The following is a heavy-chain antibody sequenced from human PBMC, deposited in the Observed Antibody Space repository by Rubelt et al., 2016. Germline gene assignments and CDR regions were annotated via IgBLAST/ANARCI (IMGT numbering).Heavy chain of an antibody. J-gene: IGHJ4*02. CDR1: GESFSGYY. D-gene: IGHD2/OR15-2a*01. V-gene: IGHV4-34*01. Sequence: QVQLRQWGAGLLKPSETLSLACAVYGESFSGYYWTWIRQTPGKGLEWIGEINHSGNTNYNPSLKTRVTISVDPSKSQSSLKLGSVTAADTAIYYCARRVTTYYYFDHWGRGTLVTVSS. CDR3: ARRVTTYYYFDH. CDR2: INHSGNT.